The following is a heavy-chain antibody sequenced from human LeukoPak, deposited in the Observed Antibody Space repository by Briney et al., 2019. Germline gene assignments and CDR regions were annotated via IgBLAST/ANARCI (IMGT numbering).Heavy chain of an antibody. Sequence: ASVKVSCKASGYTFTSYDINWVRQATGQGLEWMGWMNPNSGNTGYAQKFQGRVTMTRNTSISTAYMELSSLRSEDTAVYYCARGLISSGWDPDAFDIWGQGTMVTVSS. CDR2: MNPNSGNT. CDR3: ARGLISSGWDPDAFDI. J-gene: IGHJ3*02. D-gene: IGHD6-19*01. CDR1: GYTFTSYD. V-gene: IGHV1-8*01.